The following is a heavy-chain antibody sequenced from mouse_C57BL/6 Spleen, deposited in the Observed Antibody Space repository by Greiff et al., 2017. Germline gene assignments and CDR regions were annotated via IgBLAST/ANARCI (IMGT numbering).Heavy chain of an antibody. V-gene: IGHV5-4*01. CDR1: GFTFSSYA. J-gene: IGHJ2*01. CDR2: ISDGGSYT. Sequence: EVQLVESGGGLVKPGGSLKLSCAASGFTFSSYAMSWVRQTPEKRLEWVATISDGGSYTYYPDNVQGRFTISRDNAKNNLYLQMSHLKSEDTAMYYCARDEGRGYFDYWGQGTTLTVSS. D-gene: IGHD3-3*01. CDR3: ARDEGRGYFDY.